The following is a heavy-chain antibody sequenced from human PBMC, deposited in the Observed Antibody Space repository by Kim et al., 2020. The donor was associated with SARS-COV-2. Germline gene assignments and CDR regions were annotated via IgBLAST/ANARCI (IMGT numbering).Heavy chain of an antibody. J-gene: IGHJ4*02. Sequence: TYYRDSGKGRFTISRENAKNSLYLQMNSLGAGDTAVYYCASASSWYYFDSWGQGTLVTVSS. D-gene: IGHD6-13*01. CDR3: ASASSWYYFDS. V-gene: IGHV3-13*01. CDR2: T.